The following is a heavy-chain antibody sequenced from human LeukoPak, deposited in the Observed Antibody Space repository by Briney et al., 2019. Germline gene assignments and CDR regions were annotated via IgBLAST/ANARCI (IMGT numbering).Heavy chain of an antibody. V-gene: IGHV4-61*02. CDR3: ARSGPGDY. Sequence: SQTLSLTCTVSGGSISSGSYYWSWIRQPPGKGLEWIGRIYTSGSTNYNPSLKSRVTISVDTSKNQFSLKLSSVTAADTAVYYCARSGPGDYWGQGTLVTVSS. CDR2: IYTSGST. CDR1: GGSISSGSYY. J-gene: IGHJ4*02. D-gene: IGHD7-27*01.